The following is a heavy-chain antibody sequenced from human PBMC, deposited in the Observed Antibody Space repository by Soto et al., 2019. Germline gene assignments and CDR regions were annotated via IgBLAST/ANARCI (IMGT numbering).Heavy chain of an antibody. J-gene: IGHJ6*02. D-gene: IGHD1-1*01. V-gene: IGHV1-3*01. CDR1: GYTFSTYA. Sequence: ASVKVSCKASGYTFSTYAIHWVRQAPGQSLEWMGWLNGGTGQTRYSQRFQDRVTITRDTSASTAYMEVSSLRPEDTAVYYCARGKGMEENYYYYGMDIWGQGTTVTVS. CDR2: LNGGTGQT. CDR3: ARGKGMEENYYYYGMDI.